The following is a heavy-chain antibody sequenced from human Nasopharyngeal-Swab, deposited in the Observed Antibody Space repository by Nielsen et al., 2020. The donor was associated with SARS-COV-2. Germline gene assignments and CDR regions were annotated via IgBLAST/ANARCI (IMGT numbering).Heavy chain of an antibody. Sequence: GGSLRLSCAASGFTFDDYVMHWVRQAPGEGMEWVSNISWNSRSIGYADSVKGRFTNSRDNAKNSLYLQMNSLRAEDTALYYCARGIAVAGTDALDIWGQGTMVTVSS. V-gene: IGHV3-9*01. CDR2: ISWNSRSI. D-gene: IGHD6-19*01. CDR3: ARGIAVAGTDALDI. CDR1: GFTFDDYV. J-gene: IGHJ3*02.